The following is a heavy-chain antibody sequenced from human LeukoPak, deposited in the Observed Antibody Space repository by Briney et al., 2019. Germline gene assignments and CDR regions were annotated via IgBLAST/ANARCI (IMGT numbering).Heavy chain of an antibody. CDR3: ARNGVHGYSGLDH. V-gene: IGHV4-59*08. Sequence: SETLSLTCTVSGGSISSYFWSWIRQPPGKGLEWLGYIYSDGSTNYNPSLRSRVTISVDTSKNQFSLKLSSVTAADTAVYYCARNGVHGYSGLDHWGQGTLVTVSS. CDR1: GGSISSYF. D-gene: IGHD5-12*01. CDR2: IYSDGST. J-gene: IGHJ4*02.